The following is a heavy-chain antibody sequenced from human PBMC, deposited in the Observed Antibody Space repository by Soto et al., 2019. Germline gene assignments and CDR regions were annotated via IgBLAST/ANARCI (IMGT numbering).Heavy chain of an antibody. CDR2: ISSSSSYI. CDR1: GFTFSSYS. D-gene: IGHD3-22*01. CDR3: ARDAAHYYDSSGYYRFPDY. J-gene: IGHJ4*02. V-gene: IGHV3-21*01. Sequence: GGSLRLSCAASGFTFSSYSMNWVRQAPGKGLEWVSSISSSSSYIYYADSVKGRFTISRDNAKNSLYLQMNSLRAEDTAVYYCARDAAHYYDSSGYYRFPDYWGQGTLVTVSS.